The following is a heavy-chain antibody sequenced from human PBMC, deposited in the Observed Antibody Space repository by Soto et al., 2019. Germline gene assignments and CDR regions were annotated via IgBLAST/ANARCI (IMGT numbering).Heavy chain of an antibody. V-gene: IGHV4-31*03. J-gene: IGHJ4*02. CDR2: IYYSGST. CDR3: ARDPSGSGSYFDY. D-gene: IGHD3-10*01. CDR1: GGSISSGGYY. Sequence: QVQLQESGPGPVKPSQTLSLTCTVSGGSISSGGYYWSWIRQHPGQGLEWIGYIYYSGSTYYNPCLKSRVTISVDTSKNQCSLKLSSVTAADTAVYYCARDPSGSGSYFDYWGQGTLVTVSS.